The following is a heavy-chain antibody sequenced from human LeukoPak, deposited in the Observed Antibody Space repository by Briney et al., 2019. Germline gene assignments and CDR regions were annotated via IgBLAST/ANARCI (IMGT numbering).Heavy chain of an antibody. CDR1: GGSISSSSYY. J-gene: IGHJ4*02. D-gene: IGHD6-19*01. Sequence: SETLSLTCTVSGGSISSSSYYWGWIRQPPGKGLEWIGSIYYSGSTYYNPPLKSRVTISVDTSKNQFSLKLSSVTAADTAVYYRARPQYSSVTPFDYWGQGTLVTVSS. CDR2: IYYSGST. CDR3: ARPQYSSVTPFDY. V-gene: IGHV4-39*07.